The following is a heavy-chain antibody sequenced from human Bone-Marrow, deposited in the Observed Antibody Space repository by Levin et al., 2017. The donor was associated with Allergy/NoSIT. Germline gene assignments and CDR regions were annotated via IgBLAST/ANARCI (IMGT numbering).Heavy chain of an antibody. CDR2: IKSTSDGGTT. V-gene: IGHV3-15*01. D-gene: IGHD3-10*01. CDR1: GFTFTDAW. J-gene: IGHJ4*02. Sequence: GGSLRLSCAASGFTFTDAWMNWVRQAPGKGLEWIGRIKSTSDGGTTDYASPVKGRFTISREDSESTVHLLMTSLKIEDTAIYYCTTLGSSRKFAYWGQGALVTVSS. CDR3: TTLGSSRKFAY.